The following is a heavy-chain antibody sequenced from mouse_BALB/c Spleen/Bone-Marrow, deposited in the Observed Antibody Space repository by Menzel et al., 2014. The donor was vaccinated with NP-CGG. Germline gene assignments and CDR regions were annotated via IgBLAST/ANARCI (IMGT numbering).Heavy chain of an antibody. V-gene: IGHV1S33*01. CDR1: GYTFTSYD. Sequence: CGPELVKPGALVEISCKASGYTFTSYDINWVKQRPGQGLEWIGWIYPGDGSTKYNEKFKGKATLTADKSSSTAYMQLSSLTSENSAVYFCARGRRTYYFDYWGQGTTLTVSS. CDR3: ARGRRTYYFDY. CDR2: IYPGDGST. J-gene: IGHJ2*01. D-gene: IGHD2-3*01.